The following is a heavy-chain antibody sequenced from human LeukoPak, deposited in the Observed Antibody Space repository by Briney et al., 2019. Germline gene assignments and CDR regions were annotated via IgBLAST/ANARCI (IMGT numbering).Heavy chain of an antibody. V-gene: IGHV4-39*02. J-gene: IGHJ6*02. D-gene: IGHD1-26*01. CDR2: IYYSGGT. Sequence: SQTLSLTRTVSGGSISSRSYDWARIRPPPWRGPEWIGSIYYSGGTYYNTSLKSGVTRSVDTSKNQSSLKLSSVTAADTAVYYCAREGRGSYFVRSTAGIDVWGQGTTVTVSS. CDR1: GGSISSRSYD. CDR3: AREGRGSYFVRSTAGIDV.